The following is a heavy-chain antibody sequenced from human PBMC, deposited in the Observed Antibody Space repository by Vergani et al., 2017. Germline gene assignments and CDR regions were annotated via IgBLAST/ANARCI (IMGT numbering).Heavy chain of an antibody. V-gene: IGHV1-58*02. Sequence: QMQLVQSGPEVKKPGTSVKVSCKASGFTVTSSAMQWVRQARGQRLEWIGWIVVGSGNTNYAQKFQERVTITRDTSASTAYMELSSLRSEDTAVYYCASSQLWLLPFDYWGQGTLVTVSS. J-gene: IGHJ4*02. CDR2: IVVGSGNT. D-gene: IGHD5-18*01. CDR3: ASSQLWLLPFDY. CDR1: GFTVTSSA.